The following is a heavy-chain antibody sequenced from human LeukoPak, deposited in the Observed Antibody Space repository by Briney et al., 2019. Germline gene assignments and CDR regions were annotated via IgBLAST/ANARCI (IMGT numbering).Heavy chain of an antibody. CDR2: FDPEDGET. D-gene: IGHD2-15*01. V-gene: IGHV1-24*01. Sequence: ASVKVSCKVSGYTLTELSIHWVRQAPGKGLEWMGGFDPEDGETIYAQKFQGRVTMTEDTSTDTAYMELSSLRSEDTAVYYCATVLHRSGGSSYNWFDPWGQGTQVTVSS. J-gene: IGHJ5*02. CDR1: GYTLTELS. CDR3: ATVLHRSGGSSYNWFDP.